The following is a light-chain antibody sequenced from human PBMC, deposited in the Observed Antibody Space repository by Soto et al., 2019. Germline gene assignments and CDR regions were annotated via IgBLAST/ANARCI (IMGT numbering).Light chain of an antibody. J-gene: IGKJ5*01. CDR3: QQRSNWPPIT. Sequence: EIVLTQSPGTPSLSPGERATLSRRALQTVSSSFLAWYQQTPGQAPRLLIYAASSRATGIPARFSGSGSGTEFTLTISSLEPEDFAVYYCQQRSNWPPITFGQGTRLEI. CDR1: QTVSSSF. CDR2: AAS. V-gene: IGKV3D-20*02.